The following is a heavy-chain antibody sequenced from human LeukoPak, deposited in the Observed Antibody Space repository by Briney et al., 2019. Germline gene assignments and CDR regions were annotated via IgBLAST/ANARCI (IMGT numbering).Heavy chain of an antibody. V-gene: IGHV3-23*01. CDR3: ARFPCPAGYNWLDP. CDR1: GFTFSSYA. D-gene: IGHD3-10*01. Sequence: PGGSLRLSCAASGFTFSSYAMSWVRQAPGMGLEWVSGISGSGDRTDYADSVKGRFTISRDNSKNTLYLQMNSLRAEDTAVYYCARFPCPAGYNWLDPWGQGTLVTVSS. CDR2: ISGSGDRT. J-gene: IGHJ5*02.